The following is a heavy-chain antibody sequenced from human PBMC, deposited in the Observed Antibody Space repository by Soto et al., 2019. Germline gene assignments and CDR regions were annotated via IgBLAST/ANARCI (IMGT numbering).Heavy chain of an antibody. CDR2: ISGSGGST. D-gene: IGHD3-10*01. CDR3: ATGTTDYYGSGTPGAFDI. V-gene: IGHV3-23*01. J-gene: IGHJ3*02. CDR1: GFTFSSYA. Sequence: LRLSCAASGFTFSSYAMSWVRQAPGKGLEWVSAISGSGGSTYYADSVKGRFTISRDNSKNTLYLQMNSLRAEDTAVYYCATGTTDYYGSGTPGAFDIWGQGTMVTVSS.